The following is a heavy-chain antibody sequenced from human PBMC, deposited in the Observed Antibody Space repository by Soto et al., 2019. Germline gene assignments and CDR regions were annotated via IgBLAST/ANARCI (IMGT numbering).Heavy chain of an antibody. Sequence: SETLSLTCTVSGGSVNSENHYWVWIRQPPGKGLEWISSIISTGRTYYNPSLRSRVTISVDTSKNHFSLILSSVTAADTAVYYCARDADYGSGNSKFWAFDIWGQGTMVTVSS. CDR1: GGSVNSENHY. V-gene: IGHV4-39*02. CDR3: ARDADYGSGNSKFWAFDI. D-gene: IGHD3-10*01. J-gene: IGHJ3*02. CDR2: IISTGRT.